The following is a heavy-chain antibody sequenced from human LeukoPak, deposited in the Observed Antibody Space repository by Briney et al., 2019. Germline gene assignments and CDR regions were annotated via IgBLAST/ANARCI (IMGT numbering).Heavy chain of an antibody. Sequence: GASVKVSCKASGYTFTGYYMHWVRQAPGQGLEWMGWINPNSGGTNYAQKFQGRVTMTRDTSNSTAYMELSRLRSDDTAVYYCARVDGGITIFGVVSHDAFDIWGQGTMVTVSS. CDR3: ARVDGGITIFGVVSHDAFDI. D-gene: IGHD3-3*01. CDR2: INPNSGGT. J-gene: IGHJ3*02. CDR1: GYTFTGYY. V-gene: IGHV1-2*02.